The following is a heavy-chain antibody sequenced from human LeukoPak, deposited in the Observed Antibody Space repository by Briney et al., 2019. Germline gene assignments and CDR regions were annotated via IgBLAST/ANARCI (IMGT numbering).Heavy chain of an antibody. D-gene: IGHD6-13*01. V-gene: IGHV3-21*01. CDR2: ISSSSSYI. CDR3: AKEDTSNWHFDY. CDR1: GFTFSSYS. Sequence: GGSLRLSCAASGFTFSSYSMNWVRQAPGKGLEWVSSISSSSSYIYYADSVKGRFTISRDNSKNTLSLQMNNLRAEDTAVYYCAKEDTSNWHFDYWGQGTLVTFSS. J-gene: IGHJ4*02.